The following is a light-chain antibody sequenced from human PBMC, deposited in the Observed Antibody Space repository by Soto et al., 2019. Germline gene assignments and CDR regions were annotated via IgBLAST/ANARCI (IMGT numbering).Light chain of an antibody. CDR3: QQNATSPPWT. CDR2: GAS. J-gene: IGKJ1*01. Sequence: EIVLTQSPGTLSLSPGERATLSCRASQSVSSSYLAWYQQKPGQAPRLLIYGASSRATGIPDRFSGSGSGTDFTSTISRLEPEDFAVYYCQQNATSPPWTVGQGTKVEIK. V-gene: IGKV3-20*01. CDR1: QSVSSSY.